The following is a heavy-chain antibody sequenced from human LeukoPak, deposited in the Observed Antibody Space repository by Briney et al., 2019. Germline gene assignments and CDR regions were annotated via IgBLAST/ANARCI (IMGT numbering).Heavy chain of an antibody. Sequence: GGSLRLSCAASAFTFSSYWMSWVRQAPGNGLEWVANIDQDGSEKYYVESMKGRITISRDTAKNSLYLQMNSLRAEDTAVYYCYGANAEHWGQGTLVTVSS. CDR3: YGANAEH. CDR2: IDQDGSEK. D-gene: IGHD4-23*01. CDR1: AFTFSSYW. V-gene: IGHV3-7*01. J-gene: IGHJ1*01.